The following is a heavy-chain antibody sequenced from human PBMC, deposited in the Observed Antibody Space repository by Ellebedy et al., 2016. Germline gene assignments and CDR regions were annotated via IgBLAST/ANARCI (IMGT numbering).Heavy chain of an antibody. CDR3: ARDSLCSGGSCYYYYYGMDV. Sequence: ASVKVSCKASGGTFSSYAISWVRQAPGQGLEWMGRIIPILGIANYAQKFQGRVTITADKSTSTAYMELSSLRSEDTAVYYCARDSLCSGGSCYYYYYGMDVWGQGTTVTVSS. CDR1: GGTFSSYA. V-gene: IGHV1-69*04. D-gene: IGHD2-15*01. J-gene: IGHJ6*02. CDR2: IIPILGIA.